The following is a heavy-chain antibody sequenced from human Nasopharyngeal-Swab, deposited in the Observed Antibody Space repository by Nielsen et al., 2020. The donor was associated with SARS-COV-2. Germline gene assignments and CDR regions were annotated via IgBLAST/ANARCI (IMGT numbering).Heavy chain of an antibody. CDR3: AKGTMVRGVTPFDY. CDR2: ISGSGGST. J-gene: IGHJ4*02. D-gene: IGHD3-10*01. Sequence: GSLRLSCAASGFTYSSYAMSWVRQAPGKGLEWVSAISGSGGSTYYADSVKGRFTISRDNSKNTLYLQMNSLRAEDTAVYYCAKGTMVRGVTPFDYWGQGTLVTVSS. CDR1: GFTYSSYA. V-gene: IGHV3-23*01.